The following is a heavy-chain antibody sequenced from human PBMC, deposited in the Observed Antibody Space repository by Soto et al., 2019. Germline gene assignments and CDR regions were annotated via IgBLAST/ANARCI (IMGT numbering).Heavy chain of an antibody. CDR3: AREGYGDYGNPFDY. D-gene: IGHD4-17*01. CDR2: ITPLFGSA. CDR1: GGTFSSYS. J-gene: IGHJ4*02. V-gene: IGHV1-69*01. Sequence: QVQLVQSGAEVKKSGSSVKVSCKASGGTFSSYSISWVRQAPGQGLEWMGGITPLFGSANYAQKFQGRVTITADDSTSTAYMQLSSLRSEDTAVYYCAREGYGDYGNPFDYWGQGTLVTVSS.